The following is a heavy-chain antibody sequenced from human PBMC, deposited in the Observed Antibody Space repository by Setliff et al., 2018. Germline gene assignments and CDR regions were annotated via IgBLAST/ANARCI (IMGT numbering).Heavy chain of an antibody. Sequence: GASVKVSCKASGGTFSIFVFSWVRRAPGQGLEWMGIINPSGGSTSYAQKFQGRVTMTRDTSTSTVYMELSSLRSDDTAIYFCARHSGRYYVPGTFDSWGQGTLSPSPQ. J-gene: IGHJ4*02. CDR1: GGTFSIFV. V-gene: IGHV1-46*01. D-gene: IGHD1-26*01. CDR3: ARHSGRYYVPGTFDS. CDR2: INPSGGST.